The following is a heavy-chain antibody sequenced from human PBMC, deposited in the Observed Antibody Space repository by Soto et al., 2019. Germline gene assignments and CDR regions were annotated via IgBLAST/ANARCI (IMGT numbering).Heavy chain of an antibody. D-gene: IGHD6-6*01. CDR2: IYYSGST. Sequence: SETLSLTCSVSGGSVSSDYWSWIRQPPGKGLEWIGYIYYSGSTNYNPSLKSRVTISVDTSKTQFSLKLTSVTAADTAVYYCARGQYTWTYWGQGTLVSVSS. CDR1: GGSVSSDY. V-gene: IGHV4-59*02. CDR3: ARGQYTWTY. J-gene: IGHJ4*02.